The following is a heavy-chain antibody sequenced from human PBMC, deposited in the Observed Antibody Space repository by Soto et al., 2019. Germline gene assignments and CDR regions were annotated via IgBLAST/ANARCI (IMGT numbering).Heavy chain of an antibody. CDR1: GFNFNVAW. D-gene: IGHD3-3*02. V-gene: IGHV3-15*01. Sequence: EGQLVESGGRLVEPGGSLRLSCAASGFNFNVAWMNWVRQAPGKGLEWLCRIKSKGGGETTEYVAFVKGRFTISRDDSKNTLYLQMNSLKSEDTAVYYCTKVLALPPNDAFDIWGQGTMVTVSS. J-gene: IGHJ3*02. CDR2: IKSKGGGETT. CDR3: TKVLALPPNDAFDI.